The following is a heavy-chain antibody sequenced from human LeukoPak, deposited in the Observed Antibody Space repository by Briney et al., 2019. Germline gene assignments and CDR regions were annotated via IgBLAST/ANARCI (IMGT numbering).Heavy chain of an antibody. V-gene: IGHV4-38-2*02. D-gene: IGHD1-7*01. CDR3: GGYNWNYEFSY. CDR2: IYHSGST. J-gene: IGHJ4*02. Sequence: SETLSLTCTVSGYSISSGYYWGWIRQPPGKGLEWIGSIYHSGSTYYNPSLKSRVTISVDTSKNQFSLKLSSVTAADPAVYYCGGYNWNYEFSYWGQGTLVTVSS. CDR1: GYSISSGYY.